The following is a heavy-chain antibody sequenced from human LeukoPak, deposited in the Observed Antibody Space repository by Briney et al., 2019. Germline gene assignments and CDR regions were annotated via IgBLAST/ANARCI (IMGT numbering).Heavy chain of an antibody. CDR1: GGSISSGGYS. CDR2: IYHSGST. D-gene: IGHD3-3*01. CDR3: ARGRVVIDYFDY. V-gene: IGHV4-30-2*01. Sequence: ASETLSLTCAVSGGSISSGGYSWSWIRQPPGKGLEWIGYIYHSGSTYYNPSLKGRVTISVDRSKNQFSLKLSSVTAADTAVYYCARGRVVIDYFDYWGQGTLVTVSS. J-gene: IGHJ4*02.